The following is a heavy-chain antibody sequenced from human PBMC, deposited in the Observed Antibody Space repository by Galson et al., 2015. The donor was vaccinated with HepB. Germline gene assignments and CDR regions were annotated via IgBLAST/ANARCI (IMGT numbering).Heavy chain of an antibody. D-gene: IGHD3-3*01. CDR2: ITSDGSST. J-gene: IGHJ5*02. Sequence: SLRLSCAASGFTFSSYWMHWVRQAPGKGLVWVSRITSDGSSTSYADSVKGRFTISRDNAKNTLYLQMNSLRAEDTAVYYCAKYDFWSGGWFDPWGQGTLVTVSS. CDR3: AKYDFWSGGWFDP. CDR1: GFTFSSYW. V-gene: IGHV3-74*01.